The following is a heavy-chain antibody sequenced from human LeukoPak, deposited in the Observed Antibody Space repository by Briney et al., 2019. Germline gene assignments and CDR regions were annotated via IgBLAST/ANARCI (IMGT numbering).Heavy chain of an antibody. V-gene: IGHV3-64*01. Sequence: PGGSLRLSCAASGFTFSSYAMHWVRQAPGKGLEYVSAISSNGGSTYYANSVKGRFTISRDNSKNTLYLQMGSLRAEDMAVYYCARDKSYYYDSSGPGAFDIGGQGTMVTVSS. CDR2: ISSNGGST. CDR1: GFTFSSYA. J-gene: IGHJ3*02. CDR3: ARDKSYYYDSSGPGAFDI. D-gene: IGHD3-22*01.